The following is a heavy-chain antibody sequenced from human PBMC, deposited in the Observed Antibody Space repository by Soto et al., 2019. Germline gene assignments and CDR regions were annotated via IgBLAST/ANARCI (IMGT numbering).Heavy chain of an antibody. D-gene: IGHD5-12*01. Sequence: GASVKVSCKASGYTFTSYGISWVRQAPGQGLEWMGWISAYNGNTNYAQKLQGRVTMTTDTSTSTAYMELRSLRSDVTVVYYCARAVATIGTDWFDPWGQGTLVTVSS. CDR2: ISAYNGNT. CDR1: GYTFTSYG. J-gene: IGHJ5*02. CDR3: ARAVATIGTDWFDP. V-gene: IGHV1-18*01.